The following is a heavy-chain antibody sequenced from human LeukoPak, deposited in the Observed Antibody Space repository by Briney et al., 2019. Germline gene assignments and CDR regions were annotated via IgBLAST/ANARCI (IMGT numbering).Heavy chain of an antibody. CDR3: ARDSGYSYGHFDY. CDR1: GGAISSSSYY. V-gene: IGHV4-39*02. Sequence: SETLSLTCTVYGGAISSSSYYWGWIRQPPGKGLEWIGSIYYSGSTYYNPSLKSRVTISVDTSKNQFSLKLSSVTAADTAVYYCARDSGYSYGHFDYWGQGTLVTVSS. CDR2: IYYSGST. J-gene: IGHJ4*02. D-gene: IGHD5-18*01.